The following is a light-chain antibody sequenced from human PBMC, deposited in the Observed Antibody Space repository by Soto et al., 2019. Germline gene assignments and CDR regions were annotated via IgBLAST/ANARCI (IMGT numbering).Light chain of an antibody. CDR3: MQALQTRT. CDR1: QSLLHRNGYNS. J-gene: IGKJ1*01. Sequence: IVLTQSPLSLPVTPGEPAPISCRTSQSLLHRNGYNSLDWYLQKPGQSPPLLIYLGSNRASGGPDRGSGGGAGTYFTLKISRVAAEDVGVYYCMQALQTRTFGQGTKVESK. CDR2: LGS. V-gene: IGKV2-28*01.